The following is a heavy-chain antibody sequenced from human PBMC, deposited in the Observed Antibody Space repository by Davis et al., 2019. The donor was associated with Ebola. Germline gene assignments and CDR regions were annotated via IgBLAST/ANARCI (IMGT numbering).Heavy chain of an antibody. CDR2: IWYDGSNK. D-gene: IGHD3-3*01. V-gene: IGHV3-33*01. CDR3: ARELRFLEWDGMDV. J-gene: IGHJ6*02. Sequence: GGSLRLSCAASGFTFSSYGMHWVRQAPGKGLEWVAVIWYDGSNKYYADSVKGRFTISRDNSKNTLYLQMNSLRAEDTAVYYCARELRFLEWDGMDVWGQGTTVTVSS. CDR1: GFTFSSYG.